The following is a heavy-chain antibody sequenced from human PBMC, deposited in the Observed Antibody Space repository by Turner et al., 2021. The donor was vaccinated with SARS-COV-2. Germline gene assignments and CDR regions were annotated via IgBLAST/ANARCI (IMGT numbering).Heavy chain of an antibody. CDR2: IGTAGDT. D-gene: IGHD3-22*01. V-gene: IGHV3-13*04. CDR3: ARATDYYDSSGYYHTGAFDI. J-gene: IGHJ3*02. CDR1: GVTFSSYD. Sequence: EVQLVESGGGLVQPGGSLRISGAGPGVTFSSYDRHWVRQATGKGLEWVSAIGTAGDTYYPGSVKGRFTISRENAKNSLYLQMNSLRAGDTAVYYCARATDYYDSSGYYHTGAFDIWGQGTMVTVSS.